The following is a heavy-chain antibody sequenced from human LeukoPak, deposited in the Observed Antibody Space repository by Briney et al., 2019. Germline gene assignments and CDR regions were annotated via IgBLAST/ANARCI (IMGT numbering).Heavy chain of an antibody. CDR2: ISAYNGNT. Sequence: ASVKVSCKASGYTFTSYGISWVRQAPGQGLEWMGWISAYNGNTNYAQKLQGRVTMTTDTSTSTAYMELRSLRSDDTAVYYCARVHDYVWGSYRYTAAFDIWGQGTMVTVSS. CDR3: ARVHDYVWGSYRYTAAFDI. J-gene: IGHJ3*02. CDR1: GYTFTSYG. V-gene: IGHV1-18*01. D-gene: IGHD3-16*02.